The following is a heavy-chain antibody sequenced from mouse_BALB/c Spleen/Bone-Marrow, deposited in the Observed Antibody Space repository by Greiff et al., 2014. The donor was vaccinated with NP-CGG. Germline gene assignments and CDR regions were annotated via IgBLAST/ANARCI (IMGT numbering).Heavy chain of an antibody. Sequence: VQLKESGGGLVKPGGSLKLSCAASGFTFSDFYMYWVRQTPEKRLEWVATISDGGSYIYYPDSVKGRFTISRDDAKNNLHLQMSSLKSEDTAMYYCTRDRGVQGYAMDYWGQGTSVTVSS. V-gene: IGHV5-4*02. D-gene: IGHD2-14*01. CDR2: ISDGGSYI. CDR1: GFTFSDFY. J-gene: IGHJ4*01. CDR3: TRDRGVQGYAMDY.